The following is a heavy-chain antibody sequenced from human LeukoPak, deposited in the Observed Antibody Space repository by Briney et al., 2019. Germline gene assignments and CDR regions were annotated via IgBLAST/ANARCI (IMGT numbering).Heavy chain of an antibody. J-gene: IGHJ4*02. CDR1: GFTFSSHA. CDR3: ANEEVPNDY. Sequence: PGGSLRLSCAVSGFTFSSHAMTWVRQAPGKGLEWVSGIGISGDVTYYADSVQGRFIISRDNSKNTVYLQMDSLRVDDTAVYYCANEEVPNDYWGQGTLVTVSS. CDR2: IGISGDVT. D-gene: IGHD4/OR15-4a*01. V-gene: IGHV3-23*01.